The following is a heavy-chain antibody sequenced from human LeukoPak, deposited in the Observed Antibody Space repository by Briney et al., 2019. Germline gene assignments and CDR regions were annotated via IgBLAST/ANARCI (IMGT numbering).Heavy chain of an antibody. Sequence: GGSLRLSCAASGFTFSSYSTHGVRQAPGKGREWGAIISNDGTNKYYAASVKGRFTISRDTSKNTLYLQINSLRAEDTAVYYCARDGFYSNYGLDYWGQGPLVTVSS. V-gene: IGHV3-30*04. D-gene: IGHD4-11*01. CDR3: ARDGFYSNYGLDY. J-gene: IGHJ4*02. CDR1: GFTFSSYS. CDR2: ISNDGTNK.